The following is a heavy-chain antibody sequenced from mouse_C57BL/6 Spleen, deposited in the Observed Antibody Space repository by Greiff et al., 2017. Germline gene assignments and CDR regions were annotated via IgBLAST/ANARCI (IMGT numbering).Heavy chain of an antibody. Sequence: QVQLQQPGAELVRPGSSVKLSCKASGYTFTSYWMDWVKQRPGQGLEWIGNIYPSDSETHYNQKFKDKATLTVDKSSSTAYMQLSSLTSEDSAVYYCARRIYYGSYAFAYWGQGTLVTVSA. CDR3: ARRIYYGSYAFAY. J-gene: IGHJ3*01. CDR1: GYTFTSYW. D-gene: IGHD2-1*01. CDR2: IYPSDSET. V-gene: IGHV1-61*01.